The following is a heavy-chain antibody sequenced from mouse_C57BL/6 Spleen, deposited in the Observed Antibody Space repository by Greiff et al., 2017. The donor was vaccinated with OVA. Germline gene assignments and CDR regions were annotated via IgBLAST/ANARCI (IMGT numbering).Heavy chain of an antibody. CDR2: IDPSDSYT. J-gene: IGHJ2*01. CDR3: ARGVYYGNYGYFDY. CDR1: GYTFTSYW. V-gene: IGHV1-59*01. D-gene: IGHD2-1*01. Sequence: QVQLQQPGAELVRPGTSVKLSCKASGYTFTSYWMHWVKQRPGQGLEWIGVIDPSDSYTNYNQKFKGKATLTVDTSSSTAYMQLSSLTSEDSAVYYCARGVYYGNYGYFDYWGQGTTLTVSS.